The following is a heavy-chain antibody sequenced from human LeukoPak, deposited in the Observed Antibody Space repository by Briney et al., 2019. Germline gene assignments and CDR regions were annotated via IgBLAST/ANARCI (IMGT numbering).Heavy chain of an antibody. CDR3: ARVAAYCSGSSCYLYAFDI. J-gene: IGHJ3*02. CDR2: IYSVGST. V-gene: IGHV3-53*01. CDR1: GFTVSSNY. D-gene: IGHD2-15*01. Sequence: QPGGSLRLSCAASGFTVSSNYMSWVRQAPGKGLEWVSFIYSVGSTYYADSVKGRFTISRDNSKNTLYLQMNSLRAEDTAVYYCARVAAYCSGSSCYLYAFDIWGQGTMVTVSS.